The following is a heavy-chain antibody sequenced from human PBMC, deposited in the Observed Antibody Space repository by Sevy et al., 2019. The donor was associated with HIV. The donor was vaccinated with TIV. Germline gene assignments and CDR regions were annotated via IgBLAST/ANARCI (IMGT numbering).Heavy chain of an antibody. J-gene: IGHJ4*02. D-gene: IGHD7-27*01. CDR3: AREATKGTENTGDRPNYFDY. CDR2: IKQDGSEK. Sequence: GGSLRLSCAASGFTFSSYWMSWVRQAPGKGLEWVDNIKQDGSEKYYVDSVKGRFTISRDNAKNSLYLQMNSLRAEDTAVYYCAREATKGTENTGDRPNYFDYWGQGTLVTVSS. CDR1: GFTFSSYW. V-gene: IGHV3-7*03.